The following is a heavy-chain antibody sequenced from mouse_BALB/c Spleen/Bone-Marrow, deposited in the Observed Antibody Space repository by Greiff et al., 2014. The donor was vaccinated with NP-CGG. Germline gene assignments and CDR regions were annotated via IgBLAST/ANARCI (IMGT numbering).Heavy chain of an antibody. CDR2: IWWNDNK. V-gene: IGHV8-11*01. J-gene: IGHJ2*01. Sequence: ESGPGILQSSQTLSLTCSFSGFSLNTSGMSVGWIRQPSGKGLEWLAHIWWNDNKYYNPALKSRLTISKDTSNNHVFLKIASVVTADTATYFCVRLGLLDYWGQGTTLTVSS. D-gene: IGHD1-1*01. CDR3: VRLGLLDY. CDR1: GFSLNTSGMS.